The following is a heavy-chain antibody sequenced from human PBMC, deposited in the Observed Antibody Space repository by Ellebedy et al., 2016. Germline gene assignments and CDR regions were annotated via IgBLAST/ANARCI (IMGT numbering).Heavy chain of an antibody. CDR1: GFTFSSYG. Sequence: GGSLRLXXVASGFTFSSYGINWVRQSPGKGLEWVAVESYDGFNKFYTDSVKGRFTISRDNSKNTVFLQMNSLRGDDTAVYYCARPGLEYCDGDCGGFAYWGQGILVTVSS. CDR2: ESYDGFNK. D-gene: IGHD2-21*02. J-gene: IGHJ4*02. CDR3: ARPGLEYCDGDCGGFAY. V-gene: IGHV3-30*03.